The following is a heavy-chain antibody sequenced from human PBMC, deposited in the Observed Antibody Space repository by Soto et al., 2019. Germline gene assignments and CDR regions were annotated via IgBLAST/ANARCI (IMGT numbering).Heavy chain of an antibody. CDR1: VYAFSSYW. V-gene: IGHV5-51*01. D-gene: IGHD2-8*02. CDR2: IYPGDSDT. Sequence: GESLKISCQCSVYAFSSYWIAWVRQVPGKGLEWMGIIYPGDSDTRYSPSFQGQVTISVDKSITTAYLQWSSLKASDTAMYYCARGYCTATICDPWFDPWGQGTLVTVSS. CDR3: ARGYCTATICDPWFDP. J-gene: IGHJ5*02.